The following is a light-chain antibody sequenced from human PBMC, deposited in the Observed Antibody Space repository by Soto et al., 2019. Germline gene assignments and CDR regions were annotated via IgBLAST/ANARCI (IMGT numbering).Light chain of an antibody. J-gene: IGLJ3*02. V-gene: IGLV2-14*01. CDR2: EVT. CDR1: SSDVGGYDS. Sequence: QSALTQPASVSGSPGQSITISCTGSSSDVGGYDSVSWYQQHPGKAPKLLIYEVTKRPSGVSNRFSGSKSGNTASLTISGLQADDESDYYCGSCAGGTTLVFGGGTKLTVL. CDR3: GSCAGGTTLV.